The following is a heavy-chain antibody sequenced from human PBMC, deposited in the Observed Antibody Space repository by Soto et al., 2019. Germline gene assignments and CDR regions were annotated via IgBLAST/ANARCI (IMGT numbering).Heavy chain of an antibody. V-gene: IGHV3-48*01. CDR3: GKEKISTSGCNWSAP. Sequence: GGSLRLSCAASGFTFSSYSMNWVRQAPGKGLEWVSYISSSSSTIYYADSVKGRFTISRDNAKNSLYLQMNSLRAEDTAVYYYGKEKISTSGCNWSAPGGRGPRVT. J-gene: IGHJ5*02. D-gene: IGHD2-2*01. CDR2: ISSSSSTI. CDR1: GFTFSSYS.